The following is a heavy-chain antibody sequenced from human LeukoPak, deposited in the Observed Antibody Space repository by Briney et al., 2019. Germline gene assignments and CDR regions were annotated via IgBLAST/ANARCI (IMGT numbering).Heavy chain of an antibody. CDR2: IYYSGST. Sequence: SETLSLTCTVSGGSISSYYWSWIRQPPGKGLEWIGYIYYSGSTNYNPSLKSRVTTSVDTSKNQFSLKLSSVTAADTAVYYCASSPGDFGVVTLDYWGQGTLVTVSS. D-gene: IGHD3-3*01. V-gene: IGHV4-59*01. CDR3: ASSPGDFGVVTLDY. CDR1: GGSISSYY. J-gene: IGHJ4*02.